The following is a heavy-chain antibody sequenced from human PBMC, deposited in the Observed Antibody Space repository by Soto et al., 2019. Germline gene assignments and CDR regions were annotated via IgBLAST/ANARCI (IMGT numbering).Heavy chain of an antibody. J-gene: IGHJ6*02. CDR2: ISGSGGST. CDR1: GFTFSSYA. D-gene: IGHD3-3*01. CDR3: ARDPEGKYDFWSGYYPYYYYGMDV. V-gene: IGHV3-23*01. Sequence: GGSLRLSCAASGFTFSSYAMSWVRQAPGKGLEWVPAISGSGGSTYYADSVKGRFTISRDNSKNTLYLQMNSLRAEDTAVYYCARDPEGKYDFWSGYYPYYYYGMDVWGQGTTVTVSS.